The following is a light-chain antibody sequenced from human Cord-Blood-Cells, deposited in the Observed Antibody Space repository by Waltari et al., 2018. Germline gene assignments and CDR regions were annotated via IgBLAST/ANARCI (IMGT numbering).Light chain of an antibody. Sequence: TQPASVSGSPGQSITISCTGTSSDVGGYNYVSWYQQHPGKAPKLMIYDVSNRPSGVSNRFSGSKSGNTVSLTISGLQAEDEADYYCSSYTSSSTWVFGGGTKLTVL. CDR3: SSYTSSSTWV. CDR2: DVS. J-gene: IGLJ3*02. V-gene: IGLV2-14*03. CDR1: SSDVGGYNY.